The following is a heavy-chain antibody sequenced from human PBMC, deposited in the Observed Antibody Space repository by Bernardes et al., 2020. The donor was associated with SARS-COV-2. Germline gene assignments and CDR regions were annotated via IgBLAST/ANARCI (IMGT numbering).Heavy chain of an antibody. CDR1: GFTFSRSG. V-gene: IGHV3-30*18. CDR3: AKRTSSSSGPFDS. CDR2: ISFDGSLE. J-gene: IGHJ4*02. Sequence: GGSLRLSCAASGFTFSRSGMHWVRQAPGKGLEWVAVISFDGSLEFYGGAVKGRFAVSRDNSKNTLYLQMSGLRAEDTAVYYCAKRTSSSSGPFDSWGKGTLVTVAS. D-gene: IGHD2-2*01.